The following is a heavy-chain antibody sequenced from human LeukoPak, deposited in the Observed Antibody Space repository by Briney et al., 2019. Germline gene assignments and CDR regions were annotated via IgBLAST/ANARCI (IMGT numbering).Heavy chain of an antibody. CDR1: GGTFSSYA. V-gene: IGHV1-69*13. CDR3: ARDPGGGLPDAFDI. D-gene: IGHD3-16*01. J-gene: IGHJ3*02. Sequence: GASVKVSCKASGGTFSSYAISWVRQAPGQGLEWMGGIIPIFGTANYAQKFQGRVTITADESTSTAYMELSSLRSGDTAVYYCARDPGGGLPDAFDIWGQGTMVTVSS. CDR2: IIPIFGTA.